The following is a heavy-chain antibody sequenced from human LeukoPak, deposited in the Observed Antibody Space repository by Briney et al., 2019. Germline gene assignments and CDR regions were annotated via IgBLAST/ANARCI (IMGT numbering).Heavy chain of an antibody. Sequence: PGGSLRLSCAASGFTFSGYWMSWVRQAPGKGLEWVANIKQDGSEIYYVDSVKGRFTISRDNAKNSLYLQMNSLRAEGTAVYYCARDKVMGATHFDYWGQGTLVTVSS. V-gene: IGHV3-7*01. CDR3: ARDKVMGATHFDY. CDR2: IKQDGSEI. CDR1: GFTFSGYW. D-gene: IGHD1-26*01. J-gene: IGHJ4*02.